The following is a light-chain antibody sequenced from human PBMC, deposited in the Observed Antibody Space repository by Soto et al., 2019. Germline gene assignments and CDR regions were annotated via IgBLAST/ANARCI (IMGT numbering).Light chain of an antibody. Sequence: DIQMTQSPSSLSPSLGDRVTITCRASQSIRTYLNWYQQKPGKAPKLLIFAASSLQSGVTSRFSGSGSGTDFTLTSSSLKPEDLATYYWQQSYSSPPTFGQGTKVEIK. V-gene: IGKV1-39*01. CDR1: QSIRTY. CDR3: QQSYSSPPT. J-gene: IGKJ1*01. CDR2: AAS.